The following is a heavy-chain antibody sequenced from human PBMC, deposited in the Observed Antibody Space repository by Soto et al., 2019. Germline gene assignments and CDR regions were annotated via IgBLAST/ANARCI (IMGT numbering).Heavy chain of an antibody. J-gene: IGHJ5*02. CDR1: GGSISSYY. CDR2: VYTSGST. Sequence: QVQLQESGPGLVKPSETLSLTCTVSGGSISSYYWSWIRQPAGKGLEWIGRVYTSGSTNYNPSLKSRVTMSVDTSKNQFSLKLSSVTAADTAVYYCARVAAASVTRLGGWFDPWGQGTLVTVSS. D-gene: IGHD2-2*01. CDR3: ARVAAASVTRLGGWFDP. V-gene: IGHV4-4*07.